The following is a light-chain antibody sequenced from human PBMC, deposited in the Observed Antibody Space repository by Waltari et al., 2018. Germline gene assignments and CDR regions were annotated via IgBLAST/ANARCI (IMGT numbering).Light chain of an antibody. Sequence: IVLTQSPGTLSLSPGERATLSCRASRSVNTYLAWYQQKPGQAPRLLIYGAYTRAAGIPDRFSGSGFGTDFSLTISRLEAEDFAVYYCQHHVRLPATFGQGTKVEIK. CDR2: GAY. CDR3: QHHVRLPAT. J-gene: IGKJ1*01. CDR1: RSVNTY. V-gene: IGKV3-20*01.